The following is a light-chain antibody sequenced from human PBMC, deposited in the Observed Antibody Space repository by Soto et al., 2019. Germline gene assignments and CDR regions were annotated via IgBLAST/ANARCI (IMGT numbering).Light chain of an antibody. CDR1: QSVLYSSNNKNY. V-gene: IGKV4-1*01. J-gene: IGKJ5*01. CDR2: WAS. Sequence: DIVMTQSPDSLAVSLGERATINCKSSQSVLYSSNNKNYFAWYQQKPGQPPKLLIYWASTRESGVPDRFSGSVSGIDFTLTISSLQAEDVAVYYCQQYYSTPPITFGQGTRLEIK. CDR3: QQYYSTPPIT.